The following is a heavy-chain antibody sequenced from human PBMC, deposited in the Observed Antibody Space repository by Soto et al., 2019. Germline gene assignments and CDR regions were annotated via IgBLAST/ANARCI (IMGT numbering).Heavy chain of an antibody. CDR1: GASISSCGYY. D-gene: IGHD2-21*02. CDR3: ARDREEYCAGDCYHWFDP. J-gene: IGHJ5*02. CDR2: IDYSGST. Sequence: QVQLQESGAGLVKPSQTLSVTSTVAGASISSCGYYWSWILKHTGNGLEWIGYIDYSGSTHYHTSRESRVTISVDTSKSQLSLKLSSVTAADTAGYYCARDREEYCAGDCYHWFDPCCQGSLVTVSA. V-gene: IGHV4-31*03.